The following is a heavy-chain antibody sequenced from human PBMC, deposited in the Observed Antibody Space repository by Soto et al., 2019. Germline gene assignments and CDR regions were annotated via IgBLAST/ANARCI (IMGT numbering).Heavy chain of an antibody. CDR3: AKESPGGWHWFDN. D-gene: IGHD6-19*01. CDR1: GFTFRTYG. CDR2: ISSDGTKK. J-gene: IGHJ4*02. V-gene: IGHV3-30*18. Sequence: QVQLVESGGGVVQPGRSLRLSCAASGFTFRTYGMHWVRQAPGKGLEWVAAISSDGTKKYYGDSVNGRFTISRDSDKNTVYLEMNSLTLEDAAVYYCAKESPGGWHWFDNCGQGILVTV.